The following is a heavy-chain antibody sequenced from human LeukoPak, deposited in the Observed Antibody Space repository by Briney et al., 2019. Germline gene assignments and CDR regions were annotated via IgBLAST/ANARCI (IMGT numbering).Heavy chain of an antibody. V-gene: IGHV3-23*01. CDR1: GFTFSSYS. CDR2: ISGSGTST. Sequence: PGGSLRLSCAASGFTFSSYSMNWVRQAPGKGLEWVSTISGSGTSTYYADSVKGRFTISRDNSKNTLYVQMNSLRAEDTAVYYCAKDQSGYCSAGSCSAFDYWGQGTLVTVSS. J-gene: IGHJ4*02. CDR3: AKDQSGYCSAGSCSAFDY. D-gene: IGHD2-15*01.